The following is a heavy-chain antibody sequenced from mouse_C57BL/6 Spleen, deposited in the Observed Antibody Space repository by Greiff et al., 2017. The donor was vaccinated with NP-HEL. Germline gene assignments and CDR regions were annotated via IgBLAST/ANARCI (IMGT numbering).Heavy chain of an antibody. Sequence: VQLQQPGAELVRPGSSVKLSCKASGYTFTSYWMDWVKQRPGHGLEWIGNIYPSDSETHYNQKFKDKATLTVDKSSSTAYMQLSSLTSEDSAVYYCARGGSGYYLAWFAYWGQGTLVTVSA. CDR2: IYPSDSET. CDR3: ARGGSGYYLAWFAY. J-gene: IGHJ3*01. D-gene: IGHD2-3*01. CDR1: GYTFTSYW. V-gene: IGHV1-61*01.